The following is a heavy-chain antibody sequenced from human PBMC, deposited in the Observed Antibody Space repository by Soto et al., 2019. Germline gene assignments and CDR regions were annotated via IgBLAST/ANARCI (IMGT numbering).Heavy chain of an antibody. V-gene: IGHV1-18*01. J-gene: IGHJ6*02. CDR3: AXVDXYXTPTPQDV. Sequence: QVQLVQSGDEVRKPGSSVKVSCKASGYISVNYGIAWVRQAPGQGLEWMGWISPYSGNTHYASKVQGRLTMTTDTXTSXXYXXXXXXXSXXXXXYXCAXVDXYXTPTPQDVWGQGTTVTVSS. CDR2: ISPYSGNT. CDR1: GYISVNYG.